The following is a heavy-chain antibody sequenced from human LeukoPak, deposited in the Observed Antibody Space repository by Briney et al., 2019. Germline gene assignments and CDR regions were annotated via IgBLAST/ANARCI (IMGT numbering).Heavy chain of an antibody. CDR1: GYTFTSYD. J-gene: IGHJ5*02. V-gene: IGHV1-8*01. D-gene: IGHD1-7*01. CDR3: ARGPRATTRVRSWFDP. CDR2: MNPNSGNT. Sequence: ASVKVSCKASGYTFTSYDINWVRQATGQGLEWMGWMNPNSGNTGYAQKFQGRVAMTRNISISTAYMELSSLRSEDTAVYYCARGPRATTRVRSWFDPWGQGTLVTVSS.